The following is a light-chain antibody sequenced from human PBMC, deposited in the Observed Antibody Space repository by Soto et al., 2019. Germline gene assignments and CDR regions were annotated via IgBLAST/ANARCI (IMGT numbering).Light chain of an antibody. CDR1: QSISSY. J-gene: IGKJ1*01. Sequence: DIQMTQSPSSLSASVGDRVTITCRASQSISSYLNWYQQKPGKAPKLLIYAASSLQSGVPSRFSGSGSGTDFTLTISILQPEDLTTYYCQQNYSTRTFGQGTKVEIK. CDR3: QQNYSTRT. V-gene: IGKV1-39*01. CDR2: AAS.